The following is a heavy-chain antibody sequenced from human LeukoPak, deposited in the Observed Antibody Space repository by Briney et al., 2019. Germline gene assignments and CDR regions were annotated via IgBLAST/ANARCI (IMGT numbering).Heavy chain of an antibody. CDR1: GYTLTELS. CDR2: FDPEDGET. D-gene: IGHD3-3*01. CDR3: ATDRYDFWSGATGPRFDP. Sequence: ASVKVSCKVSGYTLTELSMHWVRQAPGKGLEWMGGFDPEDGETIYAPKFQGRVTMTEDTSTDTAYMELSSLRSEDTAVYYCATDRYDFWSGATGPRFDPWGQGTLVTVSS. V-gene: IGHV1-24*01. J-gene: IGHJ5*02.